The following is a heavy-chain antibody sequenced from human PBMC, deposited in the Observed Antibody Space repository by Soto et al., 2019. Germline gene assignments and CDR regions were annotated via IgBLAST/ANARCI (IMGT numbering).Heavy chain of an antibody. D-gene: IGHD5-12*01. J-gene: IGHJ3*02. Sequence: GRPLVNPRQTLTLPWTFSGFSLSTSGVGVGCVRQPPGKALDWLALIYLNDDKRYSPSLKSRLTITKDTSKNQVVLTMTNMDPVDTATYYCAHISIVATDAFDIWGQGTMVTVSS. CDR2: IYLNDDK. CDR1: GFSLSTSGVG. V-gene: IGHV2-5*01. CDR3: AHISIVATDAFDI.